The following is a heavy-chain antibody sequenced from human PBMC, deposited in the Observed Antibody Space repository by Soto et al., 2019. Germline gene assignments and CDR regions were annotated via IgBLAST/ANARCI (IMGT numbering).Heavy chain of an antibody. CDR1: GYTFSTFG. CDR3: ARGFAAAGAAEIDK. V-gene: IGHV1-18*01. CDR2: INTDNGNT. D-gene: IGHD6-25*01. J-gene: IGHJ4*02. Sequence: QVQLVQSGAEVKKPGASVRLSCKPSGYTFSTFGITWVRQAPGQGLEWMGWINTDNGNTNYAKNFQGRVTMTTDTPTNTAYMDRRSLRYDATGVYYWARGFAAAGAAEIDKWGQGTPVTFSS.